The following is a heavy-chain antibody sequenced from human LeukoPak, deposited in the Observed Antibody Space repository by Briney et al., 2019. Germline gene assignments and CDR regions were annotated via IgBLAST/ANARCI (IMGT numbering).Heavy chain of an antibody. J-gene: IGHJ4*02. D-gene: IGHD3-22*01. CDR1: GFTLDNYN. V-gene: IGHV3-21*01. CDR2: IRSYSSYI. CDR3: ARGGEITMIVVVSLDY. Sequence: GGSLRLSCAASGFTLDNYNFNWVRQAPGKGLEWVASIRSYSSYIHYADSVKGRFTISRDNSKNTLYLQMNSLRAEDTAVYYCARGGEITMIVVVSLDYWGQGTLVTVSS.